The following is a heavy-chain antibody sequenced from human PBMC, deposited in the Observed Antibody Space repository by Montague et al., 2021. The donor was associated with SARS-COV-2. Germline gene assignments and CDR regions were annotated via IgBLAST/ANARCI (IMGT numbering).Heavy chain of an antibody. J-gene: IGHJ3*02. D-gene: IGHD3-22*01. Sequence: SETLSLTCNVSGVVELRRRSEEHTSELQSRSELVCRLLLEKKKSTNYNPSLKSRVTISVDTSKNQFSLKLSSVTAADTAVYYCARASAGYDSSSDYADRRAFDIWGKGSMVTVSS. CDR1: GVVELRRR. V-gene: IGHV4-4*09. CDR3: ARASAGYDSSSDYADRRAFDI. CDR2: LLEKKKST.